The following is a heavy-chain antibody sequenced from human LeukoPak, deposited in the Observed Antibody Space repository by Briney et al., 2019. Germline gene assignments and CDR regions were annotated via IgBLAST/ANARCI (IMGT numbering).Heavy chain of an antibody. CDR3: AKGLKNSEKRGVAGHFDS. D-gene: IGHD6-19*01. CDR1: GFTFSSYA. CDR2: VSGSGTST. Sequence: AGGSLRLSCEASGFTFSSYAMSWVRQAPGKGLEWVSGVSGSGTSTYYTDSAKGRFTISRDNSKNTVYLQMDTLRAEDTAVYYCAKGLKNSEKRGVAGHFDSWGQGTLVTVSS. J-gene: IGHJ4*02. V-gene: IGHV3-23*01.